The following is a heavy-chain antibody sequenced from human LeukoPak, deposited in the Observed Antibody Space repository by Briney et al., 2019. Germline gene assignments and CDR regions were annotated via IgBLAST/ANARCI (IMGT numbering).Heavy chain of an antibody. Sequence: PGGSLRLSCAASGFTFSSYAMSWVRQALGKGLEWVSTISGSGAYTYYADSVKGRFTISRDNSKNTLYLQMNSLRAEDTAVYYCAKYFASGSYYKLPHWGQGTLVTVSS. D-gene: IGHD3-10*01. CDR2: ISGSGAYT. V-gene: IGHV3-23*01. CDR1: GFTFSSYA. CDR3: AKYFASGSYYKLPH. J-gene: IGHJ1*01.